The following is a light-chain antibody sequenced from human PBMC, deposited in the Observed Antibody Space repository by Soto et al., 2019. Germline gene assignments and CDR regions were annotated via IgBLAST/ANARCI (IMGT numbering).Light chain of an antibody. CDR2: EAS. CDR3: CSNAASSTYV. V-gene: IGLV2-23*01. J-gene: IGLJ1*01. Sequence: QSALTQPASVSGSPGQSITISCTGTSSDVGSHNLVSWYQQYPGKAPKLIIFEASKRPSGVSNRFSGSKSGSTASLTISGLQAEDEADYYCCSNAASSTYVFGSGTKVNVL. CDR1: SSDVGSHNL.